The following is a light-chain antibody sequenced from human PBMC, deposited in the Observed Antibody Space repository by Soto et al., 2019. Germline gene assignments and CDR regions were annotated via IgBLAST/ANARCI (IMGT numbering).Light chain of an antibody. CDR1: QDISTW. Sequence: IQVTQSPSSVSASIGDRVTITCRASQDISTWLAWYQQKPGKAPKLLIYAASSLQAGVPSRFSGSGSGTDFTLTISSLQPEDFATYYCQQVNSFPVTFGQGTRLEI. V-gene: IGKV1-12*01. CDR2: AAS. CDR3: QQVNSFPVT. J-gene: IGKJ5*01.